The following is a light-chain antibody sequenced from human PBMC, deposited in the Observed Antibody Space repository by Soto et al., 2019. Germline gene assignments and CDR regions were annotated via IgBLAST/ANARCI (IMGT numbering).Light chain of an antibody. J-gene: IGKJ4*01. CDR1: QSISSW. CDR2: DAS. Sequence: DMQMTQSPSTLSASVGDRVTITCRASQSISSWLAWYQQKPGKAPKLLIYDASSLESGVPSRFSGSGSGTEFTLTISSLQPDDFETYYCQQYNSYSLTFGGGTKVEIK. V-gene: IGKV1-5*01. CDR3: QQYNSYSLT.